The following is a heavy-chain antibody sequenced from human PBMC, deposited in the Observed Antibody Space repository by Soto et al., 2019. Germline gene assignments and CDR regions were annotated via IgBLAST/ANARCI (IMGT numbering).Heavy chain of an antibody. CDR2: INWNSGSI. D-gene: IGHD3-22*01. CDR1: GFTFDDYA. J-gene: IGHJ4*02. V-gene: IGHV3-9*01. CDR3: AKGYNYDRSGNPDY. Sequence: EVQLVESGGGLVQPGGSLRLSCVASGFTFDDYAMHWVRQAPGKGLEWVSGINWNSGSIGYADSVKGRFTISRDNAKNSLYLQMNSLRTEDTALYYCAKGYNYDRSGNPDYWGQGTLVTVSS.